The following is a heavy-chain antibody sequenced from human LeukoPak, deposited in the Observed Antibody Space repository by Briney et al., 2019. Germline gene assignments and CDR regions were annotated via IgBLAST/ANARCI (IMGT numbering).Heavy chain of an antibody. CDR1: GGSISSSSYY. CDR2: IYYSGST. J-gene: IGHJ4*02. CDR3: ARHKGHIVVVPHLDY. V-gene: IGHV4-39*01. Sequence: PSETLSLTCTVSGGSISSSSYYWAWIRQPPGKGLEWIGSIYYSGSTYYNPSLKSRVTISVDTSKNQFSLKLSSVTAADTAVYYCARHKGHIVVVPHLDYWGQGTLVTVSS. D-gene: IGHD2-2*01.